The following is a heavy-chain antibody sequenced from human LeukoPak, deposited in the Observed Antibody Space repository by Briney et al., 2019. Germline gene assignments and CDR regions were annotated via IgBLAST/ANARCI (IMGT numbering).Heavy chain of an antibody. Sequence: HSGGSLRLSCAASGFTFSSYGMHWVRQAPGKGLEWVAVIWYVGSNKYYADSVKGRFTISRDNSKNTLYLQMNSLRAEDTAVYYCARDYYGSGSYYNLLGAFDIWGQGTMVTVSS. D-gene: IGHD3-10*01. CDR3: ARDYYGSGSYYNLLGAFDI. CDR1: GFTFSSYG. V-gene: IGHV3-33*01. CDR2: IWYVGSNK. J-gene: IGHJ3*02.